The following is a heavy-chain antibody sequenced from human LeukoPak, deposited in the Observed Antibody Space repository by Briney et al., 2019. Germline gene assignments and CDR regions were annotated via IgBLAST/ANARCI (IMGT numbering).Heavy chain of an antibody. J-gene: IGHJ2*01. V-gene: IGHV1-18*01. CDR2: ISAYNGNT. D-gene: IGHD3-10*01. CDR3: AREGYYGSGSHWYFDL. CDR1: GYTFTSYG. Sequence: ASVKVTCKASGYTFTSYGISWVRQAPGQGLEWMGWISAYNGNTNYAQKLQGRVTMTTDTSTSTAYMGLRSLRSDDTAVYYCAREGYYGSGSHWYFDLWGRGTLVTVSS.